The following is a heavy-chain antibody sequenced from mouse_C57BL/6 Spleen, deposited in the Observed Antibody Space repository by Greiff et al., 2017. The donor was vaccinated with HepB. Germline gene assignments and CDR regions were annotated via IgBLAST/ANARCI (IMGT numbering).Heavy chain of an antibody. J-gene: IGHJ2*01. V-gene: IGHV1-55*01. D-gene: IGHD1-1*01. CDR2: IYPGSGST. Sequence: QVQLQQPGAELVKPGASVKMSCKASGYTFTSYWITWVKQRPGQGLEWIGDIYPGSGSTNYNEKFKSKATLTVDTSSSTAYMQLSSLTSEDSAVYSCARNYYGSSYSYYFDYWGQGTTLTVSS. CDR3: ARNYYGSSYSYYFDY. CDR1: GYTFTSYW.